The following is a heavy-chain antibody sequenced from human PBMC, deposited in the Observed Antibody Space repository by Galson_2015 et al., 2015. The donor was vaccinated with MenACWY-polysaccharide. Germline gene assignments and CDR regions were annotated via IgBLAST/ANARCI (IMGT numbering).Heavy chain of an antibody. CDR3: ARGLRDITGTSRWYFDL. J-gene: IGHJ2*01. D-gene: IGHD1/OR15-1a*01. CDR1: GGSFSGYY. V-gene: IGHV4-34*01. Sequence: ETLSLTCAVYGGSFSGYYWSWIRQPPGKGLEWIGEINHSGSTNYNPSLKSRVTISVDTSKNQFSLKLSSVTAADTAVYYCARGLRDITGTSRWYFDLWGRGTLVTVSS. CDR2: INHSGST.